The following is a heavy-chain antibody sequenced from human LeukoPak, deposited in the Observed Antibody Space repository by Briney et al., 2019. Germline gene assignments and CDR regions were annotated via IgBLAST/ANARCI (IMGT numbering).Heavy chain of an antibody. J-gene: IGHJ4*02. Sequence: SGGSLRLSCAASGFTFSSYSMNWVRQAPGKGLEWVSSIGSSSSYIYYADSVKGRFTISRDNAKNSLYLQMNSLRAEDTAVYYCASLDRPRDWGQGTLVTVSS. CDR2: IGSSSSYI. CDR1: GFTFSSYS. D-gene: IGHD1-1*01. CDR3: ASLDRPRD. V-gene: IGHV3-21*01.